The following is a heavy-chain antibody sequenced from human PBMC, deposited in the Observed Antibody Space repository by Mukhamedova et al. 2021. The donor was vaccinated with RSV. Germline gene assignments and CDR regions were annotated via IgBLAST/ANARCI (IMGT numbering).Heavy chain of an antibody. J-gene: IGHJ4*02. D-gene: IGHD5-24*01. Sequence: IRQPPGKGLEWIGEINHSGSTNYNPSLKSRVTISVDTSKNQFSLKLSSVTAADTAVYYCARGRANKRWLHRLFAYWGQGTLVTVS. V-gene: IGHV4-34*01. CDR2: INHSGST. CDR3: ARGRANKRWLHRLFAY.